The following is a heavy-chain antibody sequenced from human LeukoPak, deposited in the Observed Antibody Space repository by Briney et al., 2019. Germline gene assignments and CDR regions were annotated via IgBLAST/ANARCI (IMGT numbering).Heavy chain of an antibody. D-gene: IGHD3-22*01. Sequence: GGSLRLSCAASGFTVSSNYMSWVRQAPGKGLEWVSVIYSGGSTYYADSVKGRFTISRDNSKNTLYLQMNGLRAEDTAVYYCARVTYYYDSSGYYFDYWGQGTLVTVSS. CDR3: ARVTYYYDSSGYYFDY. CDR2: IYSGGST. CDR1: GFTVSSNY. J-gene: IGHJ4*02. V-gene: IGHV3-66*01.